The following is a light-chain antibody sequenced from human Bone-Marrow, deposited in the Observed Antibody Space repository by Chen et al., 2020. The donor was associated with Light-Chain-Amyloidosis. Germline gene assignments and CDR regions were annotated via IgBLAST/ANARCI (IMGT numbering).Light chain of an antibody. V-gene: IGLV3-21*02. J-gene: IGLJ3*02. CDR2: DDS. CDR3: QVWDRSSDRPV. Sequence: SYVLTQPSSVLVAPGQTATIACGGNNIGSTSVHWYQQTPGQAPLLVVYDDSDRPPGIPERLSGSNSGNTATLTISRVEAGDEADYYCQVWDRSSDRPVFGGGTKLTVL. CDR1: NIGSTS.